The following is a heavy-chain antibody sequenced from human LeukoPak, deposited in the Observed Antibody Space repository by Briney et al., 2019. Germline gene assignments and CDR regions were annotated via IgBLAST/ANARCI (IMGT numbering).Heavy chain of an antibody. CDR3: ARVPRPGWPLTYYYYGMDV. CDR1: GYTFTGYY. CDR2: INPNSGGT. Sequence: ASVKVSCEASGYTFTGYYMHWVRQAPGQGLEWMGWINPNSGGTNYAQKFQGRVTMTRDTSISTAYMELSRLRSDDTAVYYCARVPRPGWPLTYYYYGMDVWGQGTTVTVSS. D-gene: IGHD2-15*01. J-gene: IGHJ6*02. V-gene: IGHV1-2*02.